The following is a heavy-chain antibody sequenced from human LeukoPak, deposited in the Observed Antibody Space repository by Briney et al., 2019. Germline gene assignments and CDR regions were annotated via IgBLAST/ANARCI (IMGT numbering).Heavy chain of an antibody. V-gene: IGHV3-23*01. CDR3: AKAGLRYFDWSEAIDY. CDR1: GFTFSSYA. J-gene: IGHJ4*02. D-gene: IGHD3-9*01. Sequence: GGSLRLSCAASGFTFSSYAMSWVRQAPGKGLEWVSAISGSGGSTYYADSVKGWFTISRDNSKNTLYLQMNSLRAEDTAVYYCAKAGLRYFDWSEAIDYWGQGTLVTVSS. CDR2: ISGSGGST.